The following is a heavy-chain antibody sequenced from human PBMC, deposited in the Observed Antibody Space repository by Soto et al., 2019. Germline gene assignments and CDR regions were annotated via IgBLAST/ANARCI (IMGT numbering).Heavy chain of an antibody. CDR2: ISGSGGST. Sequence: GGPLRLSCAASGFTFSSYAMSWVRQAPGKGLEWVSAISGSGGSTYYADSVKGRFTISRDNSKNTLYLQMNSLRAEDTAVYYCAKPRYCSGGSCYDFDYWGQGTLVTVS. CDR1: GFTFSSYA. D-gene: IGHD2-15*01. V-gene: IGHV3-23*01. J-gene: IGHJ4*02. CDR3: AKPRYCSGGSCYDFDY.